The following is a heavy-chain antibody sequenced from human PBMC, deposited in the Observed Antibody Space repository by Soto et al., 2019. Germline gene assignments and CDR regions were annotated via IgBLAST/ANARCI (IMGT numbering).Heavy chain of an antibody. CDR1: GFTFSDYY. Sequence: QVQLVESGGGLVKPGGSLRLSCAASGFTFSDYYMSWIRQAPGKGLEWVSYISNSGTTTYYADSVKGRFTISRDNAKNSLYLQMNSLRAEDTAVYFCARVRGMPDYYFDYWGQGTQVTVSS. V-gene: IGHV3-11*01. J-gene: IGHJ4*02. CDR2: ISNSGTTT. CDR3: ARVRGMPDYYFDY. D-gene: IGHD3-16*01.